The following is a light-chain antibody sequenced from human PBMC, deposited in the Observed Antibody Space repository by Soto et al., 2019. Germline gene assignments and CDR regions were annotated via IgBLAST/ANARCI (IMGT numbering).Light chain of an antibody. Sequence: DFQMTQSPSTLSASVGDRVTITCRASRGIYTHLAWYQQKPGNAPKLLIYGASTLQSGVPSRFSASGSGTDFFLTISGLQSEDVGTYFCQTYDKAPWTVGTGTKVDIK. CDR3: QTYDKAPWT. CDR1: RGIYTH. J-gene: IGKJ1*01. V-gene: IGKV1-27*01. CDR2: GAS.